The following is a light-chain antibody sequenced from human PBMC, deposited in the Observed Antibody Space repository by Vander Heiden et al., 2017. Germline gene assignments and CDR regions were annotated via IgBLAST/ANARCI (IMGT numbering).Light chain of an antibody. CDR1: SSDVGGYNY. CDR2: DVT. J-gene: IGLJ2*01. Sequence: QSALTQPRSVSGSPGQSVSISCTGTSSDVGGYNYVSWYQQHPGKAPKLVIYDVTKRPSGVPNRFSGSKSGNTASLTNSGLQAEDEADYYCCSYAGSYTVVFGGGTELTVL. V-gene: IGLV2-11*01. CDR3: CSYAGSYTVV.